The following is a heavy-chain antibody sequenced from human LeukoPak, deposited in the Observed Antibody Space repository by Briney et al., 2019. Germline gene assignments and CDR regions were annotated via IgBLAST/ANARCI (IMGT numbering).Heavy chain of an antibody. Sequence: GGSLRLSCAASGFTFSSYSMNWVRQAPGKGLEWVSSISSSSSYIYYADSVKGRSTISRDNAKNSLYLQMNSLRAEDTAVYYCAREVTWSRAFDYWGQGTLVTVSS. D-gene: IGHD2-21*02. CDR1: GFTFSSYS. V-gene: IGHV3-21*01. CDR3: AREVTWSRAFDY. CDR2: ISSSSSYI. J-gene: IGHJ4*02.